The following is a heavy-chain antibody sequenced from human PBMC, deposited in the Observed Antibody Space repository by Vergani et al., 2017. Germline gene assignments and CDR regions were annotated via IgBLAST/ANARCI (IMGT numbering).Heavy chain of an antibody. D-gene: IGHD6-13*01. V-gene: IGHV3-30-3*01. J-gene: IGHJ4*02. CDR1: GFTFSSYA. CDR3: ARDEAWYSSSWYGY. Sequence: VQLLESGGGLVQPGGSLRLSCAASGFTFSSYAMHWVRQAPGKGLEWVAVISYDGSNKYYADSVKGRFTISRDNSKNTLYLQMNSLRAEDTAVYYCARDEAWYSSSWYGYWGQGTLVTVSS. CDR2: ISYDGSNK.